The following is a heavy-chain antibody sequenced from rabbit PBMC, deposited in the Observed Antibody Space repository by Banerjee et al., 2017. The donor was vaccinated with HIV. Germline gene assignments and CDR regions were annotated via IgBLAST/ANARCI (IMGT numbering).Heavy chain of an antibody. J-gene: IGHJ3*01. V-gene: IGHV1S40*01. Sequence: QSLEESGGDLVQPEGSLTLTCTASGFDFSSNLMGWVRQAPGKGLEWIGRINTGSGNTVYASWAKGRFTVSKASTTTVTLQMTSLTAADTATYFCARGGGIAGDGYYLWGQGTLVTVS. CDR2: INTGSGNT. CDR3: ARGGGIAGDGYYL. D-gene: IGHD2-1*01. CDR1: GFDFSSNL.